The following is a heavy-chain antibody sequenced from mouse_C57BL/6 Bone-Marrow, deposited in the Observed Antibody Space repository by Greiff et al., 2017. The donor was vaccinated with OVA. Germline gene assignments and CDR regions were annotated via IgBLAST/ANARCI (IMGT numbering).Heavy chain of an antibody. CDR3: ARKGSGGGMDY. CDR2: IWSGGST. D-gene: IGHD4-1*01. V-gene: IGHV2-4-1*01. CDR1: GFSLTSYG. Sequence: VQLQQSGPGLVQPSQSLSITCTVSGFSLTSYGVHWVRQSPGKGLEWLGVIWSGGSTDYNAAFISRLSISKDNSKSQVFLKMNSLQTDDTARYYCARKGSGGGMDYWGQGTSVTVSS. J-gene: IGHJ4*01.